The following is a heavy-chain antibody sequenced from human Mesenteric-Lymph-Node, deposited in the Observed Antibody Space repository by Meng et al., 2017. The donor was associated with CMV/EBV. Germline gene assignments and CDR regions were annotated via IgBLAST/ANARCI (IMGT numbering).Heavy chain of an antibody. V-gene: IGHV2-5*02. CDR1: FSLITGGVG. Sequence: FSLITGGVGVCCIPQPPGQALEWLALIYWDDAKRYSPSLKSRLTITKDTSKNQVVLTMTNMDPVDTATYYCAHSPYYGSGSYYKYFDYWGQGTLVTVSS. CDR3: AHSPYYGSGSYYKYFDY. D-gene: IGHD3-10*01. J-gene: IGHJ4*02. CDR2: IYWDDAK.